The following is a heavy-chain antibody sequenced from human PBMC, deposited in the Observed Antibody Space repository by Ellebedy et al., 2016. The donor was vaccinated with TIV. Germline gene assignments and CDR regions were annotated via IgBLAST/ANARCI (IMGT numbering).Heavy chain of an antibody. CDR2: IYTSGST. D-gene: IGHD2-2*02. J-gene: IGHJ6*03. CDR3: ARPAIRPYYYYYMDV. CDR1: GGSISSYY. V-gene: IGHV4-4*07. Sequence: SETLSLXXTVSGGSISSYYWSWIRQPAGKGLEWIGRIYTSGSTNYNPSLKSRVTISVDTSKNQFSLKLSSVTAADTAVYYCARPAIRPYYYYYMDVWGKGTTVTASS.